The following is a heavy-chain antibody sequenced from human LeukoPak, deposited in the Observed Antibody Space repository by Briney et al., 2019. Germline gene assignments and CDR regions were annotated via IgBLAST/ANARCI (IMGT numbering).Heavy chain of an antibody. CDR3: ARDIATSGPGWFDP. J-gene: IGHJ5*02. CDR2: ISYDGSNK. V-gene: IGHV3-30*03. CDR1: GFTFSSYG. D-gene: IGHD6-13*01. Sequence: GRSLRLSCAASGFTFSSYGMHWVRQAPGKGLEWVAVISYDGSNKYYADSVKGRFTISRDNSKNTLYLQMNSLRAEDTAVYYCARDIATSGPGWFDPWGQGTLVTVSS.